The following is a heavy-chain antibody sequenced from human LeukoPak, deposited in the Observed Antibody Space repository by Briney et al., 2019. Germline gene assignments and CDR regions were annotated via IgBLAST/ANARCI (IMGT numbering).Heavy chain of an antibody. V-gene: IGHV3-30-3*01. J-gene: IGHJ6*02. CDR2: ISYDGSNK. Sequence: GRSLRLSCAASGFTFSSYAMHWVHQAPGKGLEWVAVISYDGSNKYYADPVKGRFTISRDNSKNTLYLQMNNLRAGDTAVYYCARVLPYSGYVYYYGMDVWGQGTTVTVSS. CDR3: ARVLPYSGYVYYYGMDV. CDR1: GFTFSSYA. D-gene: IGHD5-12*01.